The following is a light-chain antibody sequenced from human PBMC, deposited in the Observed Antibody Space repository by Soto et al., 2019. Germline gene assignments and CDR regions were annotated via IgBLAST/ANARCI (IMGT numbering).Light chain of an antibody. V-gene: IGLV2-8*01. J-gene: IGLJ3*02. CDR1: SSDVGGYNY. Sequence: QSALTQPPSASGSPGQSVTISCTGTSSDVGGYNYVSWYQQHPGQAPKLMIYEVNKRPSGVPDRFSGSKSGSTASLTVSGLQAEDEADSYCSSYASGRVWVFGGGTKLPVL. CDR2: EVN. CDR3: SSYASGRVWV.